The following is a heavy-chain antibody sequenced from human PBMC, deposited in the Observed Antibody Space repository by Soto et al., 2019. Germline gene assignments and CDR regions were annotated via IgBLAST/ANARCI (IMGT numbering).Heavy chain of an antibody. CDR2: IYPGDSDT. CDR3: ARGCDYYDSSGPPGLDAFGI. V-gene: IGHV5-51*01. CDR1: GYSFTSYW. D-gene: IGHD3-22*01. J-gene: IGHJ3*02. Sequence: PGESLKISCKGSGYSFTSYWIGWVRQMPGKGLEWMGIIYPGDSDTRYSPSFQGQVTISADKSISTAYLQWSSLKASDTAMYYCARGCDYYDSSGPPGLDAFGIWGQGTVVTVSS.